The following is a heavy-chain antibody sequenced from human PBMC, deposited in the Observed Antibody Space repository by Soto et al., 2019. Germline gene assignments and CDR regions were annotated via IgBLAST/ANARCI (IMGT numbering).Heavy chain of an antibody. CDR1: GFTFGGYA. V-gene: IGHV3-49*04. Sequence: GGSLRLSCTVSGFTFGGYAMSWVRQAPGKGLEWVGFIRSKAYDATTEYAASVKGRFTISRDDSKSIAYLQMDSLKTEDTAVYYCTRVGSGYDSSYFDYWGQGTLVTVSS. J-gene: IGHJ4*02. D-gene: IGHD5-12*01. CDR3: TRVGSGYDSSYFDY. CDR2: IRSKAYDATT.